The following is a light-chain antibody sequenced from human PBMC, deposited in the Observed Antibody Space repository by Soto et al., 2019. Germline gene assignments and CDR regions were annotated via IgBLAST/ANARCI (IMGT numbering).Light chain of an antibody. CDR3: QSYDSTLSAYV. CDR2: GNS. V-gene: IGLV1-40*01. Sequence: QSVLTQPPSVSGAPGQRVTISCTGSSSNIGADYEVHWYQQLPGTAPKLLIYGNSNRPSGVPDRFSGSKSGTSASLAITGLQAEDEADYFCQSYDSTLSAYVFGTGTKLTVL. J-gene: IGLJ1*01. CDR1: SSNIGADYE.